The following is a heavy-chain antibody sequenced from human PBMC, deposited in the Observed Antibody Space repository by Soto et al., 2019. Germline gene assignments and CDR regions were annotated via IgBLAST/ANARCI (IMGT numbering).Heavy chain of an antibody. J-gene: IGHJ4*02. D-gene: IGHD6-6*01. CDR1: GGSISSGGYY. CDR3: ARDRGPSSGVDD. CDR2: IYYSGST. Sequence: SETLSLTCTVSGGSISSGGYYWSWIRQHPGKGLEWIGYIYYSGSTYYNPSLKSRVTISVDTSKNQFSLKLSSVTAADTAVYYCARDRGPSSGVDDWGQGTLVTGSS. V-gene: IGHV4-31*03.